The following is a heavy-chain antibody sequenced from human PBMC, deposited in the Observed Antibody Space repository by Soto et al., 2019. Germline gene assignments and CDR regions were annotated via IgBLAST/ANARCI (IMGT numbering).Heavy chain of an antibody. CDR3: FINFDWPNWFDP. CDR2: IYSGGST. D-gene: IGHD3-9*01. V-gene: IGHV3-66*01. CDR1: GFTVSSNY. J-gene: IGHJ5*02. Sequence: PWGSLRLSCAASGFTVSSNYMSWVRQAPGKGLEWVSVIYSGGSTYYADSVKGRFTISRDNSKNTLYLQMNSLRAEDTAVYYCFINFDWPNWFDPWGQGTLVTVSS.